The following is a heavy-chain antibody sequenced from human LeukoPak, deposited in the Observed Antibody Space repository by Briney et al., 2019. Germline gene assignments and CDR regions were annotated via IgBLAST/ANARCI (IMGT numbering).Heavy chain of an antibody. CDR3: ARDSKIPGYSSSWYESNNWFDP. Sequence: PSETLSLTCTVSGYSISSGYYWGWIRQPPGKGLEWIGSIYHSGSTYYNPSLKSRVTISVDTSKNQFSLKLSSVTAADTAVYYCARDSKIPGYSSSWYESNNWFDPWGQGTLVTVSS. V-gene: IGHV4-38-2*02. CDR1: GYSISSGYY. CDR2: IYHSGST. J-gene: IGHJ5*02. D-gene: IGHD6-13*01.